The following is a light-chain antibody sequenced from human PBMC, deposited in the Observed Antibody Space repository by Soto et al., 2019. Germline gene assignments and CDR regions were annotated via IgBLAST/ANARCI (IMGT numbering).Light chain of an antibody. J-gene: IGLJ2*01. V-gene: IGLV1-44*01. CDR2: YNN. CDR3: AAWDDSLHGVV. Sequence: QSVLTQQPSASGTPGQRVTISCSGSRSNIGSHTVNWYQQLPGTAPKLLIYYNNQRPSGVPDRFSGSKSGTSASLAISGLQSEDEADYYCAAWDDSLHGVVFGGGTKVTVL. CDR1: RSNIGSHT.